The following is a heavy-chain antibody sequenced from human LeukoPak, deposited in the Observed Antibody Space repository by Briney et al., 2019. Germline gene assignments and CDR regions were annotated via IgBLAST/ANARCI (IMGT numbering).Heavy chain of an antibody. CDR3: SRGGSTFRD. J-gene: IGHJ4*02. D-gene: IGHD2/OR15-2a*01. CDR2: VKQDESEK. CDR1: GLTYSSYW. V-gene: IGHV3-7*05. Sequence: PGGSLRLSYPASGLTYSSYWMSGVRQAPGKGLEWVATVKQDESEKYYVDSVKGRFTISRDNARNSLYLHMSSLRAEDTAVYFCSRGGSTFRDWGQGTLVTVSS.